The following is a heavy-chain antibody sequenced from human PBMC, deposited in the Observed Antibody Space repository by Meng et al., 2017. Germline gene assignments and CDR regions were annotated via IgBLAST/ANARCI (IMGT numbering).Heavy chain of an antibody. J-gene: IGHJ4*02. CDR3: ARRGIAARPFYY. D-gene: IGHD6-6*01. CDR1: GGSISSGGYY. Sequence: PLQESGPGVVNPSKPLTLTCIVCGGSISSGGYYWSWIRQHPGKGLEWIGEINHSGSTNYNPSLKSRVTISVDTSKNQFSLKLSSVTAADTAVYYCARRGIAARPFYYWGQGTLVTVSS. CDR2: INHSGST. V-gene: IGHV4-31*03.